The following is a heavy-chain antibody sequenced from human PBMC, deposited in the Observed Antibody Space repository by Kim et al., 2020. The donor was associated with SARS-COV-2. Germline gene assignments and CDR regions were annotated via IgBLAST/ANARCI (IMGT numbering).Heavy chain of an antibody. CDR2: IYNSGST. CDR1: GGSISSYY. J-gene: IGHJ5*02. Sequence: SETLSLTCTVSGGSISSYYWSWIRQPPGKGLEWIGCIYNSGSTDYNPSLKSRVTISGDTSKNQFSLKLTSVIAADTAVYYCARLYCSGDSCYGTSSWFDPWGQGTLVTVSS. CDR3: ARLYCSGDSCYGTSSWFDP. D-gene: IGHD2-15*01. V-gene: IGHV4-59*08.